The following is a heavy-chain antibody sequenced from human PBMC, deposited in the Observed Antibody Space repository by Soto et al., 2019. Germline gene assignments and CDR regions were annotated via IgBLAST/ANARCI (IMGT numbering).Heavy chain of an antibody. V-gene: IGHV4-31*03. Sequence: QVQLQESGPGLVKPSQTLSLTCTVSGGSISSGGYYWSWIRQHPGKGLEWIGYIYYSGSTYYNPSLKSRVTLSADPSKNQFSLKLSSVTAADTAVYYCARALTDQLRLPEGMDVWGQGTTVTVSS. CDR3: ARALTDQLRLPEGMDV. D-gene: IGHD2-2*01. CDR2: IYYSGST. J-gene: IGHJ6*02. CDR1: GGSISSGGYY.